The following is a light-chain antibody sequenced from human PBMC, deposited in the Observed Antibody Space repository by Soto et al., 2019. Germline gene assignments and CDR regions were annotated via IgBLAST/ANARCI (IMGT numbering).Light chain of an antibody. CDR1: QSISSS. J-gene: IGKJ4*01. CDR2: DAS. CDR3: QQYNTYSLT. V-gene: IGKV1-5*01. Sequence: DIPMTQSPSTLSASVGDRVSITCRASQSISSSLAWYQQKPGRAPKLLIFDASSLESGVPSRFSGSRSGTQFTLTISSLQPDDSAAYYCQQYNTYSLTFGGGTKVEIK.